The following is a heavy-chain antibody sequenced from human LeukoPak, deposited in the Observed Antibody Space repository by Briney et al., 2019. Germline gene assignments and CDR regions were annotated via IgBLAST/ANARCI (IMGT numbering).Heavy chain of an antibody. D-gene: IGHD5-12*01. Sequence: GGSLRLSCAASGFTFSSYSMNWVRQAPGKGLEWVSSISSSSSYIYYADSVKGRFTISRDNAKNSLYLQMNSLRAEDTAVYYCARAGGYSGYDLVSWGQGTLVTVSS. V-gene: IGHV3-21*01. J-gene: IGHJ4*02. CDR3: ARAGGYSGYDLVS. CDR1: GFTFSSYS. CDR2: ISSSSSYI.